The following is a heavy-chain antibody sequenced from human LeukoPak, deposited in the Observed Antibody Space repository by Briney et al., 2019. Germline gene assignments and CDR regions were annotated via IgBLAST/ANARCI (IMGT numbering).Heavy chain of an antibody. CDR3: ARGVVPAACDY. V-gene: IGHV4-31*11. J-gene: IGHJ4*02. CDR1: GGSFSGYY. Sequence: PSETLSLTCAVYGGSFSGYYWSWIRQHPGKGLEWIGYIYYSGSTYYNPSLKSRVTVSVDTSKNQFSLKLSSVTAADTAVYYCARGVVPAACDYWGQGTLVTVSS. D-gene: IGHD2-2*01. CDR2: IYYSGST.